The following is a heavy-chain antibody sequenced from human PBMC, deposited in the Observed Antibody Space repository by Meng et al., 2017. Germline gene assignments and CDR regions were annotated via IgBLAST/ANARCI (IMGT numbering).Heavy chain of an antibody. Sequence: QVQLGQSGAEVKKSGSAVKVSCKASGGTFSSYAISWVRQAPGQGLEWMGGIIPIFGTANYAQKFQGRVTITADKSTSTAYMELSSLRSEDTAVYYCARDDSSGWYYFDYWGQGALVTVSS. J-gene: IGHJ4*02. CDR1: GGTFSSYA. CDR3: ARDDSSGWYYFDY. V-gene: IGHV1-69*06. D-gene: IGHD6-19*01. CDR2: IIPIFGTA.